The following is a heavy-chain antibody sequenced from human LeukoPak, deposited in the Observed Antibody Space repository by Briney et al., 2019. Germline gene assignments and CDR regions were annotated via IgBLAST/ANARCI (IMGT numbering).Heavy chain of an antibody. CDR3: ARGGTYYYDSSGRYFDY. Sequence: ASVKVSCKASGYTFTSYGISWVRQAPGQGLEWMGWISAYNGNTNYAQKLQGRVTMTTDTSTSTAYMELRSLRSDDTAVYYCARGGTYYYDSSGRYFDYWGQGTLVIVSS. D-gene: IGHD3-22*01. J-gene: IGHJ4*02. CDR1: GYTFTSYG. V-gene: IGHV1-18*01. CDR2: ISAYNGNT.